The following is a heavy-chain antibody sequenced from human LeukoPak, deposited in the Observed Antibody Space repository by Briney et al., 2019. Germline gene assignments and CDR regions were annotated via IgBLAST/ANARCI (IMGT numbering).Heavy chain of an antibody. V-gene: IGHV1-18*01. D-gene: IGHD2-2*01. CDR1: GYTFTSYG. CDR2: ISAYNGNT. CDR3: AAPFCSSTSCPRYYYYGMDV. Sequence: GASVKVSCKASGYTFTSYGISWVRQAPGQGLEWMGWISAYNGNTNYAQKLQGRVTITADKSTSTAYMELSSLRSEDTAVYYCAAPFCSSTSCPRYYYYGMDVWGQGTTVTVSS. J-gene: IGHJ6*02.